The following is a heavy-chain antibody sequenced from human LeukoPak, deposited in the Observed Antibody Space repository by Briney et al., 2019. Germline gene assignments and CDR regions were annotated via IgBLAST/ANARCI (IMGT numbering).Heavy chain of an antibody. Sequence: GGSLRLSCAASGFTFSSYAMHWVRQAPGKGLEWVAVISYDGSNKYYADSVKGRFTISRDNSKNTLYLQMNSLRAEDTAVYYCARDPNSSRYYDFWSGYYRDRYNWFDPWGQGTLVTVSS. D-gene: IGHD3-3*01. V-gene: IGHV3-30*04. CDR1: GFTFSSYA. J-gene: IGHJ5*02. CDR3: ARDPNSSRYYDFWSGYYRDRYNWFDP. CDR2: ISYDGSNK.